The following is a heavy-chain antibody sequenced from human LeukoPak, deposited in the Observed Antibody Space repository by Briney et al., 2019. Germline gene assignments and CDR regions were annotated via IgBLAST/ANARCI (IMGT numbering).Heavy chain of an antibody. Sequence: GGSLRLSCAASGFPFSGYAMHWVRQAPGKGLEWVAIISYDGSIEHYADSVRGRFTVSRDNSKDTVYLQMNSLRTDDTARYFCAREEEGELPDYWGQGTLVTVSS. V-gene: IGHV3-30*03. D-gene: IGHD1-26*01. CDR1: GFPFSGYA. CDR3: AREEEGELPDY. J-gene: IGHJ4*02. CDR2: ISYDGSIE.